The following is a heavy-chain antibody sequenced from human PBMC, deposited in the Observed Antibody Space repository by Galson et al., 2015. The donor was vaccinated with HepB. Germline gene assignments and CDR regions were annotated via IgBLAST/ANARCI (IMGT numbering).Heavy chain of an antibody. D-gene: IGHD7-27*01. J-gene: IGHJ4*02. Sequence: SLRLSCAASGFTFSSYRMNWVRQAPGKGPEWIAYITSTSSITYYADSVKGRFTISRDNAKNSLYLQMNNLRDEDTAVYYCARDLPWAYWGQGTLVTVSS. CDR2: ITSTSSIT. CDR1: GFTFSSYR. V-gene: IGHV3-48*02. CDR3: ARDLPWAY.